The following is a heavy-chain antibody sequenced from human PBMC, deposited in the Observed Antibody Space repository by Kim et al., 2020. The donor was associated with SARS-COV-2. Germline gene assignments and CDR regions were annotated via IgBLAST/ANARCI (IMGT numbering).Heavy chain of an antibody. Sequence: TANYAQKFQGRVTITADESTSTAYMELSSLRSEDTAVYYCARDHLGLSRWWGQGTLVTVSS. CDR3: ARDHLGLSRW. D-gene: IGHD3-16*01. J-gene: IGHJ4*02. CDR2: TA. V-gene: IGHV1-69*01.